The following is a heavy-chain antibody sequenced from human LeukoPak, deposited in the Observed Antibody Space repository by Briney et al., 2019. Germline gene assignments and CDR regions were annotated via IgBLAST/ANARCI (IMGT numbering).Heavy chain of an antibody. V-gene: IGHV4-59*01. CDR2: IYYSGST. J-gene: IGHJ6*03. CDR1: GGSISSYY. CDR3: ARTTEGGYTYGYFYYYYLDV. Sequence: SETLSLTCIVSGGSISSYYWSWIRQPPGKGLEWIAYIYYSGSTNHNPSLKSRVTISVDTSKNQFSLKLRSVTAADTAVYYCARTTEGGYTYGYFYYYYLDVWGKGTTVTISS. D-gene: IGHD5-18*01.